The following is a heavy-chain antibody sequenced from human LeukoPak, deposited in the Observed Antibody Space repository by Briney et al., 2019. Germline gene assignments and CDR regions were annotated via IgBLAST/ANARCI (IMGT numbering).Heavy chain of an antibody. CDR1: GGSFSGYY. V-gene: IGHV4-34*01. CDR2: INHSGNT. Sequence: SETLSLTCAVYGGSFSGYYWSWIRQPPGKGLEWIGEINHSGNTNYNPSLKSRVTISVDTSKNQFSLKLSSVTAADTAVYYCARVPRYYYGSGSWRNWFDPWGQGTLVTVSS. J-gene: IGHJ5*02. D-gene: IGHD3-10*01. CDR3: ARVPRYYYGSGSWRNWFDP.